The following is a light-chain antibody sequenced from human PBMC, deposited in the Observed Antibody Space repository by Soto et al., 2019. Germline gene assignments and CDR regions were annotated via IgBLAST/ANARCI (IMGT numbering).Light chain of an antibody. J-gene: IGKJ2*01. CDR3: QHYNNAPYT. Sequence: DIQMTQSPSSLSASVGDRVTITCRASQGISNYLAWYQQKPGKVPKLLIYSAFTLQSGVPSRFSGSGSGTDFTLTISSLEPEDVATYYCQHYNNAPYTFGQGTKLEIK. CDR2: SAF. CDR1: QGISNY. V-gene: IGKV1-27*01.